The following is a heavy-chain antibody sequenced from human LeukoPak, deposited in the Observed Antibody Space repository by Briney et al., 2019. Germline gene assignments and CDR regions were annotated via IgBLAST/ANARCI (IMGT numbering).Heavy chain of an antibody. CDR2: IYYSGST. CDR1: GGSISSYY. J-gene: IGHJ3*02. Sequence: SETLSLTCTVSGGSISSYYWSWIRQPPGKGLEWIGYIYYSGSTNYNPSLKSRVTISVDTSKNQFSLKLSSVTAADTAVYYCARDYYDSSGYYYGDAFDTWGQGTMVTVSS. D-gene: IGHD3-22*01. CDR3: ARDYYDSSGYYYGDAFDT. V-gene: IGHV4-59*01.